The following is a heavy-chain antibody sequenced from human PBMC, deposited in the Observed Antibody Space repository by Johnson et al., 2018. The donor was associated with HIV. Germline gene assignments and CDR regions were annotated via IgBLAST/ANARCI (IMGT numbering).Heavy chain of an antibody. Sequence: VQLVESGGGLVQSGGSLRLSCEASRITVGSNYMSWVRRAPGKGLAWVSVIFSAGDTYYADSVKGRFTISRDNSKNMLYLQMNSLRPDDTAVYYCARDGRDLVTRGGFDIWGPGTVVTVSS. D-gene: IGHD5-18*01. J-gene: IGHJ3*02. CDR1: RITVGSNY. CDR2: IFSAGDT. CDR3: ARDGRDLVTRGGFDI. V-gene: IGHV3-66*02.